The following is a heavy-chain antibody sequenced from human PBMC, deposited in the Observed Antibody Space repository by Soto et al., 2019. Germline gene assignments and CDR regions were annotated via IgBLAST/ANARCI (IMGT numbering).Heavy chain of an antibody. CDR2: MNPNSGNT. V-gene: IGHV1-8*01. D-gene: IGHD3-10*01. Sequence: ASVKVSCKASGYTFTSYDINWVRQATGQGLEWMGWMNPNSGNTGYAQKFQGRVTMTRNTSISTAYMELSSLRSEDTAVYYCAREGSGSYYTEVFYYYYYMDVWGKGTTVTVSS. CDR1: GYTFTSYD. CDR3: AREGSGSYYTEVFYYYYYMDV. J-gene: IGHJ6*03.